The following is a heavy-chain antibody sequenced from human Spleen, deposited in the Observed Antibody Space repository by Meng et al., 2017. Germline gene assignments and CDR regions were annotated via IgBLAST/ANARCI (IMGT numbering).Heavy chain of an antibody. CDR1: GGSFSDYY. CDR2: INHSGST. Sequence: VKLQQWGEGLLKPSETLSLPCVVSGGSFSDYYWSWIRQPPGKGLEWIGEINHSGSTNYNPSLESRATISVDTSQNNLSLKLSSVTAADSAVYYCARGPTTMAHDFDYWGQGTLVTVPQ. V-gene: IGHV4-34*01. CDR3: ARGPTTMAHDFDY. D-gene: IGHD4-11*01. J-gene: IGHJ4*02.